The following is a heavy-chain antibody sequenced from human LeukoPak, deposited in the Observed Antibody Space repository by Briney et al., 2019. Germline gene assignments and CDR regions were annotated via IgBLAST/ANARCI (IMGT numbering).Heavy chain of an antibody. CDR2: IYYTGST. CDR3: ARDEYTYGSRTHPYFFDY. Sequence: SETLSLTCTVSGGSISSYYWSWIRQPPGKGLEWIGYIYYTGSTNYNPSLTSRVTISVDTSKNQFSLKLSSVTAADTALYYCARDEYTYGSRTHPYFFDYWGQGTLVTVSS. V-gene: IGHV4-59*12. CDR1: GGSISSYY. D-gene: IGHD5-18*01. J-gene: IGHJ4*02.